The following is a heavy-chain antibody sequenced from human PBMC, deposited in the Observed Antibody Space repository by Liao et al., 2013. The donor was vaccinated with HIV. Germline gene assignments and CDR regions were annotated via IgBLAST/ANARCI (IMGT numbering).Heavy chain of an antibody. Sequence: LVKPSETLSLTCTVSGGSISSTGYYWGWIRQPAGNGLEWIGRTHTSGTTNYNPSLKSRVTISVDTSKNQFSLKLRSVTAADTAVYYCARSIVGATDYWGQGTLVTVSS. D-gene: IGHD1-26*01. CDR2: THTSGTT. CDR1: GGSISSTGYY. CDR3: ARSIVGATDY. J-gene: IGHJ4*02. V-gene: IGHV4-61*02.